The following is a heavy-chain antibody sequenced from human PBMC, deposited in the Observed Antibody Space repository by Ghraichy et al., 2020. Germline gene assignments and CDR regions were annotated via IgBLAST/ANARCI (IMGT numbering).Heavy chain of an antibody. J-gene: IGHJ4*02. Sequence: GGSLRLSCAASGFTFSSYWMHWVRQAPGKGLVWVSRINSDGSSTSYADSVKGRFTISRDNAKNTLYLQMNSLRAEDTAVYYCARGYYDFWSGPLTIFDYWGQGTLVTVSS. CDR3: ARGYYDFWSGPLTIFDY. CDR1: GFTFSSYW. V-gene: IGHV3-74*01. D-gene: IGHD3-3*01. CDR2: INSDGSST.